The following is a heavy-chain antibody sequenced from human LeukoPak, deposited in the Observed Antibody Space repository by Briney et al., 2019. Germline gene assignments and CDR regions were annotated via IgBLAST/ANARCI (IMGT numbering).Heavy chain of an antibody. Sequence: PGGSLRLSCAASGFTFSSYSMNWVRQAPGKGLEWVSSISSSSSYIYYADSVKGRFTISRDNAKNSLYLQMNSLRAEDTAVYYCATLRGYDYSNYACWGQGTLVTVSS. D-gene: IGHD4-11*01. V-gene: IGHV3-21*01. CDR1: GFTFSSYS. CDR2: ISSSSSYI. CDR3: ATLRGYDYSNYAC. J-gene: IGHJ4*02.